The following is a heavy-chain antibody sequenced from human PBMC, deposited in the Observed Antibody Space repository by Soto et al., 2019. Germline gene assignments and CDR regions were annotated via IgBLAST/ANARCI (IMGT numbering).Heavy chain of an antibody. CDR1: GGSISSGDYY. J-gene: IGHJ6*02. Sequence: SETLSLPCTVSGGSISSGDYYWSWIRQPPGKGLEWIGYIYYSGSTYYNPSLKSRVTISVDTSKNQFSLKLSSVTAADTAVYYCARSGVYSGYDVYYYGMDVWGQGTTVTVSS. D-gene: IGHD5-12*01. CDR3: ARSGVYSGYDVYYYGMDV. CDR2: IYYSGST. V-gene: IGHV4-30-4*01.